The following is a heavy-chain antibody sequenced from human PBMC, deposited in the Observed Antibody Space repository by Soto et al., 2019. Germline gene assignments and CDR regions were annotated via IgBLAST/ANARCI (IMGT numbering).Heavy chain of an antibody. D-gene: IGHD2-21*02. CDR2: IYYSGST. V-gene: IGHV4-31*03. CDR3: ARSSAAGVVTLNWFDP. Sequence: QVQLQESGPGLVKPSQTLSLTCTVSGGSISSGGYYWSWIRQHPGKGLEWIGYIYYSGSTYYNPSLKSRVTRSVDTSKNQFSLKLSSVPAADTAVYYCARSSAAGVVTLNWFDPWGQGTLVTVSS. CDR1: GGSISSGGYY. J-gene: IGHJ5*02.